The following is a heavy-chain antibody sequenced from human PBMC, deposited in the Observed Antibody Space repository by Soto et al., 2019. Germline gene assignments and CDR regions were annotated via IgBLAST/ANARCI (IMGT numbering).Heavy chain of an antibody. CDR2: ISGSGGST. V-gene: IGHV3-23*01. Sequence: VGSLRLSCAASGFTFSSYAMSWVRQAPGKGLEWVSAISGSGGSTYYADSVKGRFTISRDNSRNTLYLQMNSLRAEDTAVYYCAKDGDGYNPRNYFDYWGQGTLVTVS. J-gene: IGHJ4*02. D-gene: IGHD5-12*01. CDR3: AKDGDGYNPRNYFDY. CDR1: GFTFSSYA.